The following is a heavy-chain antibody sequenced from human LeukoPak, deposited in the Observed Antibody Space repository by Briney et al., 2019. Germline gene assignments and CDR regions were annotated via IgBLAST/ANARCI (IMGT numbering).Heavy chain of an antibody. CDR1: GFTFSSYS. CDR3: AKDSKAAGLRGAFDI. Sequence: GGSLRLSCAASGFTFSSYSMNWVRQAPGKGLEWVSSISSSSSYIYYADSVKGRFTISRDNAKNSLYLQMNSLRAEDTAVYYCAKDSKAAGLRGAFDIWGQGTMVTVSS. V-gene: IGHV3-21*04. CDR2: ISSSSSYI. J-gene: IGHJ3*02. D-gene: IGHD6-13*01.